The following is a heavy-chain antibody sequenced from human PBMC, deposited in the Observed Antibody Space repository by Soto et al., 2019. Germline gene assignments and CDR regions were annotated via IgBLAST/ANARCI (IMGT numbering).Heavy chain of an antibody. CDR2: IKQDGSEK. CDR1: GFTFSSYW. V-gene: IGHV3-7*01. Sequence: GGSLRLSCAASGFTFSSYWMSWVRQAPGKGLEWVANIKQDGSEKYYVDSVKGRFTISRDNAKNSLYLQMNSLRAEDTAVYYSARGYYDILTGYFDYWGQGTLVTVSS. CDR3: ARGYYDILTGYFDY. J-gene: IGHJ4*02. D-gene: IGHD3-9*01.